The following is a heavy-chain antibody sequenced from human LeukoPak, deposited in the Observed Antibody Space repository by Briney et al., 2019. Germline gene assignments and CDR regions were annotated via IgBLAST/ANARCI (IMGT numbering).Heavy chain of an antibody. V-gene: IGHV1-18*01. CDR3: ARKGRSYWNGYYFDY. Sequence: ASVKVSCKASGYXXXXYGISWVRQAPGXXXXXXXXISAYNGNTNYAQKLQGRVTMTTDTSTSTAYMELRSLRSDDTAVYYCARKGRSYWNGYYFDYWGQGTLVTVSS. J-gene: IGHJ4*02. CDR2: ISAYNGNT. D-gene: IGHD1-26*01. CDR1: GYXXXXYG.